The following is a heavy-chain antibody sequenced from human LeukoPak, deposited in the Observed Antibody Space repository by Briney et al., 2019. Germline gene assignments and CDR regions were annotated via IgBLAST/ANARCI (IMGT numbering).Heavy chain of an antibody. CDR2: FYTSGHT. D-gene: IGHD3-16*01. Sequence: PSETLSLTCSVSGGSINNYYWSWIRQPAGKGLEWIGRFYTSGHTKYNPSLKSRVAMSGDTSKNQFSLKLSSVSAADTAMYYCARLGGGRFHPWGQGTLVTVSS. CDR1: GGSINNYY. J-gene: IGHJ5*02. CDR3: ARLGGGRFHP. V-gene: IGHV4-4*07.